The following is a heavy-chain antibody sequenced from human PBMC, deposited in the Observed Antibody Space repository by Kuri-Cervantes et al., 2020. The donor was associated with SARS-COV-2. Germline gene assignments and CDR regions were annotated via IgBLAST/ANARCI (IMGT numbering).Heavy chain of an antibody. V-gene: IGHV3-53*01. CDR3: ARIYYGVVGP. D-gene: IGHD3-22*01. CDR1: GLTVTTEY. Sequence: GESLKISCAASGLTVTTEYMTWVRQAPGKGLEWVSIIYSGGSIYYADSVKGRFTTSRDNSKNTLFLQMNSLRAGDTAVYFCARIYYGVVGPWGQGTLVTVSS. CDR2: IYSGGSI. J-gene: IGHJ5*02.